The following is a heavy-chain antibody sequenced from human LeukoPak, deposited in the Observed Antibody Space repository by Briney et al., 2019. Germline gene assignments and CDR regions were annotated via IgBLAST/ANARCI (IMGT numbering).Heavy chain of an antibody. D-gene: IGHD3-22*01. V-gene: IGHV1-69*01. Sequence: GSSVKVSCKASGGTFSSYAISWVRQAPGQGLEWMGGIIPIFGKANYAQKFQGRVTITADESTSTAYMELSSLRSEDTAVYYCARGVNRYYYDSSGYRFDYWGQGTLVTVSS. J-gene: IGHJ4*02. CDR1: GGTFSSYA. CDR3: ARGVNRYYYDSSGYRFDY. CDR2: IIPIFGKA.